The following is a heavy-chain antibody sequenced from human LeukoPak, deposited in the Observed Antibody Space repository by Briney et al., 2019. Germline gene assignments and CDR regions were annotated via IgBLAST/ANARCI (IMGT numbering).Heavy chain of an antibody. CDR1: GFTFSSYS. CDR3: ARDRYCSSTSCYEDY. Sequence: GGSLRLSCAASGFTFSSYSMNWVRQAPGKGLEWVSSISSSSSYIYYAASVKGRFTISRDNAKNSLYLQMNSLRAEDTAVYYCARDRYCSSTSCYEDYWGQGTLVTVSS. J-gene: IGHJ4*02. CDR2: ISSSSSYI. D-gene: IGHD2-2*01. V-gene: IGHV3-21*01.